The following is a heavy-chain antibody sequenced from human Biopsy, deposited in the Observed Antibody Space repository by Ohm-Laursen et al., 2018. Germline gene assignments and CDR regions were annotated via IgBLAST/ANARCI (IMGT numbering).Heavy chain of an antibody. D-gene: IGHD3-3*01. CDR3: ARTPRDSFWSGSYKRGLWFDP. Sequence: GTLSLTCSVSGGSISSSYWSWIRQPPGKGLEWIGHVYNGGITNYNPSLKSRVTISKDTSKNQFSLQVNSVTAADTAVYYCARTPRDSFWSGSYKRGLWFDPWGQGTLVIVSS. CDR1: GGSISSSY. J-gene: IGHJ5*02. V-gene: IGHV4-59*01. CDR2: VYNGGIT.